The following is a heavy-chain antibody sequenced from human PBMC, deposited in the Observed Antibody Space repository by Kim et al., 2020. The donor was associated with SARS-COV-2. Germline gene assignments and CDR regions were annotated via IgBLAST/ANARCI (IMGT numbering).Heavy chain of an antibody. CDR2: ST. Sequence: STTPPPTLKSRVTISVDTSKDQFSLKLSSGAAADTAVYYCARGRGNPFDYWGQGTLVTVSS. CDR3: ARGRGNPFDY. J-gene: IGHJ4*02. D-gene: IGHD4-4*01. V-gene: IGHV4-59*09.